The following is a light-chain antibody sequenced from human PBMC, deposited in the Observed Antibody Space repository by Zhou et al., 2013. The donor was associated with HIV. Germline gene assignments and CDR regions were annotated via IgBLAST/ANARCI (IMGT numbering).Light chain of an antibody. CDR3: QQSYTSWT. Sequence: AIRMTQSPSSFSASTGDRVTITCRASQGISSYLAWYQQKPGKAPNLLIYAASTLQSGVPSRFSGSGSGTHFTLTISTLQPEDFATYYCQQSYTSWTFGQGTKVEI. CDR2: AAS. J-gene: IGKJ1*01. V-gene: IGKV1-8*01. CDR1: QGISSY.